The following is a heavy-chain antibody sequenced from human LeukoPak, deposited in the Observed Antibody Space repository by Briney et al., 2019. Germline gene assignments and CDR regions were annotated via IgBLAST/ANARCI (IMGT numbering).Heavy chain of an antibody. CDR1: GYTFTSYD. V-gene: IGHV1-8*01. J-gene: IGHJ4*02. CDR2: MNPNSGNT. CDR3: AREETGTYPY. D-gene: IGHD1-7*01. Sequence: GASVTVSCKASGYTFTSYDINWVRQAPGQGLEWMGWMNPNSGNTDYAQKFQGRVTMTRNTSISTAYMELSSLRSEDTAVYYCAREETGTYPYWGQGTLVTVSS.